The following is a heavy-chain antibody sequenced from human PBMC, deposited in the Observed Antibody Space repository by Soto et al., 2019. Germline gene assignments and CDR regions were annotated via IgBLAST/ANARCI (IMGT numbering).Heavy chain of an antibody. Sequence: EVQLVESGGGLVQPGRSLRLSCGASGFTFVGFAMHWVRQAPGKGLEWVSGISWNSGSVAYADSVKGRFTISRDNAKNSLYLQMNSLTPEDTALYYCAKDFSDIWDYRRDFDYWGQGTLVTVSS. CDR3: AKDFSDIWDYRRDFDY. CDR2: ISWNSGSV. V-gene: IGHV3-9*01. J-gene: IGHJ4*02. CDR1: GFTFVGFA. D-gene: IGHD1-7*01.